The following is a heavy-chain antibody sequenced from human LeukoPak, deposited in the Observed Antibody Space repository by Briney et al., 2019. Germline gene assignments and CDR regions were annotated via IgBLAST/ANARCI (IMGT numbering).Heavy chain of an antibody. CDR3: ARGGYSSSWYVSY. J-gene: IGHJ4*02. CDR1: GFTFGDYT. CDR2: VRSKAYGGTT. D-gene: IGHD6-13*01. V-gene: IGHV3-49*03. Sequence: GGSLRLSCTASGFTFGDYTMSWFRQAPGKGLEWVGFVRSKAYGGTTEYAASMKGRFTVSRDDSKSIAYLQMNSLKTEDTAVYYCARGGYSSSWYVSYWGQGTLVTVSS.